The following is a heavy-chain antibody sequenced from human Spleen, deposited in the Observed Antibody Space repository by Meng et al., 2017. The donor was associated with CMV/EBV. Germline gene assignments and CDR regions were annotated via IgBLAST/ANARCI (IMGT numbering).Heavy chain of an antibody. CDR3: ARGYCSSTSCYRQDSSSVAHFDY. Sequence: SVKVSCKASGGTFSSYTISWVRQAPGQGLEWMGRIIPILGIANYAQKFQGRVTMTRDTSTSTVYMELSSLRSEDTAVYYCARGYCSSTSCYRQDSSSVAHFDYWGQGTLVTVSS. V-gene: IGHV1-69*02. CDR2: IIPILGIA. CDR1: GGTFSSYT. D-gene: IGHD2-2*02. J-gene: IGHJ4*02.